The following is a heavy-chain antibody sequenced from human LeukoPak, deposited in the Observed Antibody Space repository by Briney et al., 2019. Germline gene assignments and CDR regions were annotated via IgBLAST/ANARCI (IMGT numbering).Heavy chain of an antibody. D-gene: IGHD1-26*01. J-gene: IGHJ4*02. CDR1: GYTFTTYG. V-gene: IGHV1-18*01. CDR2: ISAHNGDT. CDR3: ARVKARSGSYSLDY. Sequence: ASVKVSCTASGYTFTTYGISWVRQAPGQGLEWMGWISAHNGDTNYAHRLQGRVTMTTDTSTSTAYMELRSLRSDDTAVYYCARVKARSGSYSLDYWGQGTLVTVSS.